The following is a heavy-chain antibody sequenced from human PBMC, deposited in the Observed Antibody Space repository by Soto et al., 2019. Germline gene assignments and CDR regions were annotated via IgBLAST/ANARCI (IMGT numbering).Heavy chain of an antibody. CDR1: GFTFSSYA. J-gene: IGHJ5*01. D-gene: IGHD2-8*01. Sequence: GGSLRLSCAASGFTFSSYAMHRVRQAPGKGLEWVAVISYDGSNKYYADSVKGRFTINPDTSNNQFSLHLSSVTPDDTAVYYCVRLIGNSWLDSWGQGTLVTVSS. CDR2: ISYDGSNK. V-gene: IGHV3-30-3*01. CDR3: VRLIGNSWLDS.